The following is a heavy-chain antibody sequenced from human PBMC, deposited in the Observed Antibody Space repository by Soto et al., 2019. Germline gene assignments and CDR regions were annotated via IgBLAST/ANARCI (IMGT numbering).Heavy chain of an antibody. V-gene: IGHV4-59*08. CDR1: GGSISSYY. J-gene: IGHJ4*02. CDR2: IYYSGST. Sequence: SETLSLTCTVSGGSISSYYWSWIRQPPGKGLERIGYIYYSGSTNYNPSLKSRVTISVDTSKNQFSLKLSSVTAADTAVYYCARHLSMDDDSSGYHTYFDYWGQXTLVTVSS. CDR3: ARHLSMDDDSSGYHTYFDY. D-gene: IGHD3-22*01.